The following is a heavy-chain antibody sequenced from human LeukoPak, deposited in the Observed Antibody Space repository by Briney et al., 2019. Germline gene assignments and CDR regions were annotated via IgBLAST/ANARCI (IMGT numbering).Heavy chain of an antibody. V-gene: IGHV3-23*01. Sequence: PGGSLRLSCEASGFTFNNYGMSWVRQAPGKGLEWVSSIVPSGVATYYADSVKGRFTVSRDNSKNTLYLQMSSLRAEDTAIYYCAKPPLSVGLGELSPLDYWGQGTLVTVSS. CDR3: AKPPLSVGLGELSPLDY. J-gene: IGHJ4*02. D-gene: IGHD3-16*02. CDR1: GFTFNNYG. CDR2: IVPSGVAT.